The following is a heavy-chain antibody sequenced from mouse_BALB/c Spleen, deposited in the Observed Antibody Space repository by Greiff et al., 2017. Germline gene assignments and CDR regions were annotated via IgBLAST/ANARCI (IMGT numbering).Heavy chain of an antibody. CDR2: ISYSGST. CDR3: AYDGSNHYYAMDY. J-gene: IGHJ4*01. V-gene: IGHV3-8*02. D-gene: IGHD1-1*01. Sequence: VQLKESGPSLVKPSQTLSLTCSVTGDSITSGYWNWIRKFPGNKLEYMGYISYSGSTYYNPSLKSRISITRDTSKNQYYLQLNSVTTEDTATYYCAYDGSNHYYAMDYWGQGTSVTVSS. CDR1: GDSITSGY.